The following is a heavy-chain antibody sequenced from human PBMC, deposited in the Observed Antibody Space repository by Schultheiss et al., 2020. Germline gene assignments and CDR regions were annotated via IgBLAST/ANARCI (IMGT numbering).Heavy chain of an antibody. V-gene: IGHV2-5*02. Sequence: SGPTLVKPTQTLTLTCTFSGFSLSTSGVGVGWIRQPPGKALEWLALIYWDDDKRYSPSLKSRLTITKDTYKNQVVLTMTNMDPVDTATYYCAHRRGYSYGEDQYNWFDPWGQGTLVTVSS. CDR3: AHRRGYSYGEDQYNWFDP. CDR1: GFSLSTSGVG. J-gene: IGHJ5*02. CDR2: IYWDDDK. D-gene: IGHD5-18*01.